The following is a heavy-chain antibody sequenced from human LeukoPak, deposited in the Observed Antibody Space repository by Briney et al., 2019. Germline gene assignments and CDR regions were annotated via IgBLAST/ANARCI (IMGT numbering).Heavy chain of an antibody. D-gene: IGHD3-10*01. CDR3: ARGAGSGSYYNPLDY. CDR1: GFTFSSYS. Sequence: GGSLRLSCAASGFTFSSYSMNWVRQAPGKGLEWVSYISSSSSTIYYADSVKGRFTISRDNAKNSLYLQMNSLRAEDTAVYYCARGAGSGSYYNPLDYWGQGTLATVSS. V-gene: IGHV3-48*04. CDR2: ISSSSSTI. J-gene: IGHJ4*02.